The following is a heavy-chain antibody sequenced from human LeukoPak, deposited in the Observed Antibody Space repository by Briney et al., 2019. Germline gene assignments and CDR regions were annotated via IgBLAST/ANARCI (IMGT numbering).Heavy chain of an antibody. CDR3: AKGRSVVVAATSCWFDP. CDR2: ISWNSGSI. CDR1: GFTFDDYA. Sequence: GGSLRLSCAASGFTFDDYAMHWVRQAPGKGLEWVSGISWNSGSIGYADSVKGRFTISRDNSKNTLYLQMNSLRAEDTAVYYCAKGRSVVVAATSCWFDPWGQGTLVTVSS. V-gene: IGHV3-9*01. D-gene: IGHD2-15*01. J-gene: IGHJ5*02.